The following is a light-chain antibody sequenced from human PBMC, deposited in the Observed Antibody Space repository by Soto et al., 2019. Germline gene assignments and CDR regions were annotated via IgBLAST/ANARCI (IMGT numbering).Light chain of an antibody. CDR3: QQYNYWPPYT. Sequence: EVVMTQSPATLSASPGERVTLSCRASQNLGSSLAWYQQRPGQAPRLLLYGGSTRATGIPARFSGSGSRTEGTGSMSSLQSEDFAVYYCQQYNYWPPYTFGKGTNLEFK. CDR1: QNLGSS. J-gene: IGKJ2*01. CDR2: GGS. V-gene: IGKV3-15*01.